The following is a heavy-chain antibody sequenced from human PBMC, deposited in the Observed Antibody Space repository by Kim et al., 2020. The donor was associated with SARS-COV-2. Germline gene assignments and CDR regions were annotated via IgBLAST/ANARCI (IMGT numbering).Heavy chain of an antibody. CDR3: ATSHDYGDPTTFPFDY. V-gene: IGHV1-18*04. D-gene: IGHD4-17*01. Sequence: ASVKVSCKASGYTFTSYGISWVRQAPGQGLEWMGWISAYNGNTNYAQKLQGRVTMTTDTSTSTAYMELRSLRSDDTAVYYCATSHDYGDPTTFPFDYWGQGTLVTVSS. J-gene: IGHJ4*02. CDR1: GYTFTSYG. CDR2: ISAYNGNT.